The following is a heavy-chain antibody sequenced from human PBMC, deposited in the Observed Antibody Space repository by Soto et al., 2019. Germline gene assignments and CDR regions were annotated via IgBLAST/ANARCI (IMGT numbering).Heavy chain of an antibody. J-gene: IGHJ5*02. Sequence: SETLSLTCTVSGGSISSYYWRWIRQPPGKGLEWIGYIYYSGSTNYNPSLKSRVTISVDTSKNQFSLKLSSVTAADTAVYYCARALGYSYGNWFDPWGQGTLVTVSS. CDR1: GGSISSYY. V-gene: IGHV4-59*01. CDR2: IYYSGST. CDR3: ARALGYSYGNWFDP. D-gene: IGHD5-18*01.